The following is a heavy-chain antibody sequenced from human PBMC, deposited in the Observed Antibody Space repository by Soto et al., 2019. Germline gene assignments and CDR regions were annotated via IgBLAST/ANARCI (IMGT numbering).Heavy chain of an antibody. D-gene: IGHD1-1*01. Sequence: QVQLVESGGGVVQPGRSLRLSCAASGFTFSSYAMHWVRQAPGKGLEWVAVISYDGSNKYYADSVKGRFTISRDNSKNTRYLQMNSLRAEDTAVYYCARVRVLYYYYGMDVWGQGTTVTVSS. CDR1: GFTFSSYA. CDR2: ISYDGSNK. J-gene: IGHJ6*02. CDR3: ARVRVLYYYYGMDV. V-gene: IGHV3-30-3*01.